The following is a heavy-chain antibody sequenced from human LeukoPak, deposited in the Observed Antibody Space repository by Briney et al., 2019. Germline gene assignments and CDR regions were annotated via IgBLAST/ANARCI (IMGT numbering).Heavy chain of an antibody. CDR1: GYTLTELS. V-gene: IGHV1-24*01. Sequence: ASVKVSCKVSGYTLTELSMHWVRQAPGKGLEWMGGFEPEDGETIYAQKFQGRVTMTEDTSTDTAYMELSSLRSEDTAVYYCATAPIDSSGYPNYYYYMDIWGKGTTVTVSS. CDR3: ATAPIDSSGYPNYYYYMDI. CDR2: FEPEDGET. J-gene: IGHJ6*03. D-gene: IGHD3-22*01.